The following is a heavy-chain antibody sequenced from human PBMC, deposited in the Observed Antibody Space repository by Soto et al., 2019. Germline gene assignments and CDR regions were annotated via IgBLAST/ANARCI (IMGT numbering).Heavy chain of an antibody. Sequence: PSETLSVTCTVSGGSISSSSYYWGWIRQPPGKGLEWIGSIYYSGSTYYNPSLKSRVTISVDTSKNQFSLKLSSVTAADTAVYYCARERGTLWFGELFHNWFDPWGQGTLVTVSS. CDR3: ARERGTLWFGELFHNWFDP. CDR1: GGSISSSSYY. J-gene: IGHJ5*02. V-gene: IGHV4-39*02. CDR2: IYYSGST. D-gene: IGHD3-10*01.